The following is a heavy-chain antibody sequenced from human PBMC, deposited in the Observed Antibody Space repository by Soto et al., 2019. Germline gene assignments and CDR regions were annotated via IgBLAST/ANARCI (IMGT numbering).Heavy chain of an antibody. V-gene: IGHV3-30*18. CDR1: GFTFSSYG. J-gene: IGHJ4*02. D-gene: IGHD4-17*01. Sequence: QVQLVESGGGVVQPGRSLRLSCAASGFTFSSYGMHWVRQAPGKGLEWVAVISYDGSNKYYADSVKGRFTISRDNSKNSLYLQMNSLGAEDTAVYYCAKDDYGYYVFDYWSQGTLVTVSS. CDR2: ISYDGSNK. CDR3: AKDDYGYYVFDY.